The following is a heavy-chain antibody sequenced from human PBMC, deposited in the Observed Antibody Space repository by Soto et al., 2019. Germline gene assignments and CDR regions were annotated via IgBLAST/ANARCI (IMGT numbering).Heavy chain of an antibody. D-gene: IGHD2-15*01. CDR3: ARSQVANYYYYGMDV. J-gene: IGHJ6*02. CDR1: GFTFSSYA. CDR2: ISYDGSNK. Sequence: GGSLRLSCAASGFTFSSYAMHWVRQAPGKGLEWVAVISYDGSNKYYADSVKGRFTISRDNSKNTLYLQMNSLRAEDTAVYYCARSQVANYYYYGMDVWGQGTTVTVSS. V-gene: IGHV3-30-3*01.